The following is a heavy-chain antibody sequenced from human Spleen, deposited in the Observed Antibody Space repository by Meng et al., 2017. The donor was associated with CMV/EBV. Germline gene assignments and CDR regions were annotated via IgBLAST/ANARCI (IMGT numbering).Heavy chain of an antibody. CDR1: GFTFSSYA. V-gene: IGHV3-11*01. J-gene: IGHJ4*02. Sequence: GGSLRLSCAASGFTFSSYAMSWIRQSPGKELEWISYTSSSGSLKYYADSVKGRFTISRDNAKNSLFLQLSSLRAEDAAVYYCARGSPSYYFDFWGQGTVVTVSS. CDR3: ARGSPSYYFDF. CDR2: TSSSGSLK. D-gene: IGHD6-6*01.